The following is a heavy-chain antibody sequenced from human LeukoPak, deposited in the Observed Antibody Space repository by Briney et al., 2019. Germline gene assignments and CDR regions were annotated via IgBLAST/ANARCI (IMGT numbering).Heavy chain of an antibody. D-gene: IGHD3-3*01. CDR1: GFTFSSYA. CDR2: ISGSGGST. Sequence: PGGSLRLSCAASGFTFSSYAMSWVRQAPGKGLEWVSAISGSGGSTYYADSVKGRFTISRDNSKNTLYLQMNSLRAEDTAVYYCAKGRAWSYYDFWSGPYYFDYWGQGTLVTVSS. CDR3: AKGRAWSYYDFWSGPYYFDY. V-gene: IGHV3-23*01. J-gene: IGHJ4*02.